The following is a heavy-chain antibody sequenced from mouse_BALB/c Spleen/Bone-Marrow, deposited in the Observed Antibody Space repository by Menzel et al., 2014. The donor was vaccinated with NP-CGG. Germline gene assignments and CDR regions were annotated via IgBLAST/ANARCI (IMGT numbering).Heavy chain of an antibody. CDR3: TRQRGDYAMDY. CDR1: GFTFSSYG. V-gene: IGHV5-9-3*01. D-gene: IGHD1-1*02. Sequence: EVKLVESGGGLVKPGGSLKLSCAASGFTFSSYGVSWGRQTPEKRLEWVATISSGGSYTYYPDSVKGRLTISRDNAKNTLYLQMSSLRSEDTAMYYCTRQRGDYAMDYWGQGTSVTVSS. CDR2: ISSGGSYT. J-gene: IGHJ4*01.